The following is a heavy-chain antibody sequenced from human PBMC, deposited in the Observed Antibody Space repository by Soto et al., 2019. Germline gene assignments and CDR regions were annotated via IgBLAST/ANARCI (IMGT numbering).Heavy chain of an antibody. Sequence: SESRSLTSTVSGGAIYRSGYYWGWSRKPPGRGLEWIGNIDYNGVTYSNSSLKSRVTISRDTSKNQFSLKLTSVTAADTALYYCGKVLVGATGHTDSDSWGPGTLVTVSS. D-gene: IGHD2-15*01. CDR1: GGAIYRSGYY. CDR3: GKVLVGATGHTDSDS. J-gene: IGHJ4*02. CDR2: IDYNGVT. V-gene: IGHV4-39*01.